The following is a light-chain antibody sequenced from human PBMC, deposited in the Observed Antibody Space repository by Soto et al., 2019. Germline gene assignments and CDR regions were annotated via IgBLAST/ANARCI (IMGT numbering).Light chain of an antibody. CDR2: TNS. Sequence: QSVLTQPPSVSGAPGQGVTISCAGTSSNIGAGYDVHWYQQVPGTAPKLLIYTNSNRPSGVPYRFSGSQSGTSASLAITGLQAADEADYYCQSYDSSLSALVFGGGTKLTVL. CDR1: SSNIGAGYD. CDR3: QSYDSSLSALV. V-gene: IGLV1-40*01. J-gene: IGLJ3*02.